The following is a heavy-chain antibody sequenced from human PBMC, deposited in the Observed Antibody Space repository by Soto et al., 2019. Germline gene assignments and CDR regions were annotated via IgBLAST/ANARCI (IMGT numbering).Heavy chain of an antibody. CDR2: ISYSGTT. CDR1: GGSISSGNYY. CDR3: ATMGTPVTGLYYFDY. Sequence: SETLSLTCTVSGGSISSGNYYWIWIRHPPGKGLELIGFISYSGTTHYSASLRSRVSISVDTSKNQFSLDLSSVTAADTAVYYCATMGTPVTGLYYFDYWGQGTLVTVS. D-gene: IGHD4-17*01. J-gene: IGHJ4*02. V-gene: IGHV4-30-4*02.